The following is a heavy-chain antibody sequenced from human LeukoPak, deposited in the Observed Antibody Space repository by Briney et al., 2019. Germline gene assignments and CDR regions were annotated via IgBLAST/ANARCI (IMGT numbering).Heavy chain of an antibody. CDR2: ISGSGGHT. D-gene: IGHD6-19*01. J-gene: IGHJ4*02. CDR3: ARDVIAVAGTLVY. Sequence: GGSLRLSCAASGFTFSSYAMSWVRQAPGKGLEWVSTISGSGGHTYYADSVKGRFTISRDNSKDTLYLQMNSLRAEDTAVYYCARDVIAVAGTLVYWGQGTLVTVSS. CDR1: GFTFSSYA. V-gene: IGHV3-23*01.